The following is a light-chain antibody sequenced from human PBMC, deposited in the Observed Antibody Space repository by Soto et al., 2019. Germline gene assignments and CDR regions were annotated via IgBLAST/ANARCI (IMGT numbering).Light chain of an antibody. J-gene: IGKJ2*01. Sequence: EVVLTQSPATLSVSPGAGATLSCRASQSVGSNLAWYQQKPGQTPRVLIYGASTRAIGIPARFSASGSGTDFTLTISRLEPEDFAVYYCQQYGGSPPYTFGQGTKVDI. CDR2: GAS. V-gene: IGKV3-20*01. CDR1: QSVGSN. CDR3: QQYGGSPPYT.